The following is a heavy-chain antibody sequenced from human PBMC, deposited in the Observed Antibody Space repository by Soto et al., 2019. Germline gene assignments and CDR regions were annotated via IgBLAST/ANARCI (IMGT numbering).Heavy chain of an antibody. Sequence: QVQLVESGGGVVQPGRSLRLSCAASGFTFSSYAMHWVRQAPGKGLEWVAVISYDGSNKYYADSVKGRFTISRDNSKNTLYLQMNSLRAEDTAVYYCARLAVAGTYYYYGMDVWGQGTTVTVSS. V-gene: IGHV3-30-3*01. D-gene: IGHD6-19*01. J-gene: IGHJ6*02. CDR3: ARLAVAGTYYYYGMDV. CDR1: GFTFSSYA. CDR2: ISYDGSNK.